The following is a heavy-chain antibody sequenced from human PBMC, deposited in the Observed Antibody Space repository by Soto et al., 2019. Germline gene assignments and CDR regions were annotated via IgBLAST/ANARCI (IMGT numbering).Heavy chain of an antibody. J-gene: IGHJ2*01. CDR3: ARLQGGDDYVDYYWYFDL. CDR1: GYTFTSYD. CDR2: MNPNSGNT. V-gene: IGHV1-8*01. D-gene: IGHD4-17*01. Sequence: ASVKVSCKASGYTFTSYDINWVRQATGQGLEWMGWMNPNSGNTGYAQKFQGRVTMTRNTSISTAYMELSSLRSEDTAVYYCARLQGGDDYVDYYWYFDLWGRGTLVTVSS.